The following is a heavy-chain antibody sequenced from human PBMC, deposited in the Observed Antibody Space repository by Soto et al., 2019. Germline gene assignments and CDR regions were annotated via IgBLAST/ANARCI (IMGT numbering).Heavy chain of an antibody. CDR2: IYWDDDK. Sequence: QITLKESGPTLVKPTQTLTLTCTFSGFSLSTSGVGVGWIRQPPGKALEWLALIYWDDDKRYSPSLQSRLTITKDTPXXXVXVTMTNMDPVDTATYYCARRDCSGFSCYGEGNWVDPWGQGTLVTVSS. CDR3: ARRDCSGFSCYGEGNWVDP. D-gene: IGHD2-15*01. V-gene: IGHV2-5*02. CDR1: GFSLSTSGVG. J-gene: IGHJ5*02.